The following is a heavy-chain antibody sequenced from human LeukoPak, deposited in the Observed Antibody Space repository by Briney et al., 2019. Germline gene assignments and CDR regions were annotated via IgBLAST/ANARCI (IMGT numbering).Heavy chain of an antibody. J-gene: IGHJ4*02. CDR2: IYENGRT. V-gene: IGHV4-59*01. CDR1: GGSIGNFF. D-gene: IGHD1-26*01. CDR3: ARDWELGH. Sequence: SETLSLTCTVSGGSIGNFFWSWIRQSPGEGPEWIGFIYENGRTSYNPSLKSRVTISVDMSKNQFSPRLTSMTAADTAVYYCARDWELGHWGRGILVTVTS.